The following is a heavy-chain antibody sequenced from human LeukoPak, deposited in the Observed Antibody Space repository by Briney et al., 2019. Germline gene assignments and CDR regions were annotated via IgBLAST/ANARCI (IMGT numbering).Heavy chain of an antibody. J-gene: IGHJ4*02. CDR2: ISTYSGNT. V-gene: IGHV1-18*01. CDR1: GYSFAGYG. CDR3: ARVGAAPGHFDY. D-gene: IGHD6-13*01. Sequence: ASVKVSCKASGYSFAGYGISWVRQAPGQGLEWIGWISTYSGNTNYAHNLQGRITVTTETSTSTAYMELGSLRPDDTAVYYCARVGAAPGHFDYWGQGAQLTVSS.